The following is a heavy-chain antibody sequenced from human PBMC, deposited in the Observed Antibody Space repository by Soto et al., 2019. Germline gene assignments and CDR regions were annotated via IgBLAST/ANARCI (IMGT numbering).Heavy chain of an antibody. CDR3: ARGGAGTTSTPYYYYVMDV. D-gene: IGHD1-1*01. CDR2: INPNSGGT. CDR1: GYTFTGYY. V-gene: IGHV1-2*04. Sequence: ASVKVSCKASGYTFTGYYIHWVRQAPGQGLEWMGWINPNSGGTNYAQKFQSWVTMTRDTSISTAYMELSRLRSDDTAVYYCARGGAGTTSTPYYYYVMDVWGQGTTVTGSS. J-gene: IGHJ6*01.